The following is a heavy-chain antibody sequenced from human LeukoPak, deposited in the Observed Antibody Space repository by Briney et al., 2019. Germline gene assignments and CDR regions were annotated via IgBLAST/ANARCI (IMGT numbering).Heavy chain of an antibody. V-gene: IGHV1-2*02. D-gene: IGHD3-22*01. CDR3: ARDPTYYYDSSGYPDY. CDR2: INPNSGGT. CDR1: GYTFTGYY. J-gene: IGHJ4*02. Sequence: ASVKVSCKASGYTFTGYYMHWVRQAPGQGLEWMGWINPNSGGTNYAQKFQGGVTMTRDTSISTAYMELSRLRSDDTAVYYCARDPTYYYDSSGYPDYWGQGTLVTVSS.